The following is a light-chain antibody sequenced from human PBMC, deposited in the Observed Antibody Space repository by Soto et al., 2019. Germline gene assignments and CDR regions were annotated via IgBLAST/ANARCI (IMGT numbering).Light chain of an antibody. V-gene: IGKV1-5*01. CDR3: QQYATYHRT. CDR2: DAS. Sequence: DIQMTQSPSTLSASVGDTVTVTCRASQSISGRLAWYQQKPGEAPHLIVYDASTLENGVSSRFSGSGSGTEFTLTINSLRPHDFATYYCQQYATYHRTFGRGTRLEVK. CDR1: QSISGR. J-gene: IGKJ4*02.